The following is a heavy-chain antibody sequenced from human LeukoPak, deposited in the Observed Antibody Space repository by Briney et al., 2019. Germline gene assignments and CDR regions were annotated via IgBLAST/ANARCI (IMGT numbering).Heavy chain of an antibody. V-gene: IGHV3-21*01. Sequence: GGSLRLSCAASGFTFTTYRMEWVRQAPGKGLEWVSSISYSSGYTYYADSVKGRFTISRDNAKNSLYLQMNSLRAEDTAVYYCARREGFYDSDGYFEGGGFDIWGQGTMVTVSS. CDR1: GFTFTTYR. J-gene: IGHJ3*02. CDR3: ARREGFYDSDGYFEGGGFDI. CDR2: ISYSSGYT. D-gene: IGHD3-22*01.